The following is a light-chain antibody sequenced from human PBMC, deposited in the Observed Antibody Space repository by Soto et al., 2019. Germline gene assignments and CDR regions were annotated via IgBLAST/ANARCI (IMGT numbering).Light chain of an antibody. CDR3: QQYGGSPWT. J-gene: IGKJ1*01. Sequence: EIVLTQSPGTLSLSPGERATLSCRASQSVSNNYLAWYQQKPGQAPRLLIYGASSRATGIPDRFSGSGSGTDFALTISRLEPEDFAVYHCQQYGGSPWTFGQGTKV. V-gene: IGKV3-20*01. CDR1: QSVSNNY. CDR2: GAS.